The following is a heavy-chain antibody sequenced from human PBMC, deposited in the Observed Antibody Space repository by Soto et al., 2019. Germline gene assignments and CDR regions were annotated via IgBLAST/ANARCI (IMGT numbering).Heavy chain of an antibody. J-gene: IGHJ6*02. CDR3: ARGVYTDCSTGVCPHNYYFEMDV. CDR1: GYVFNSYH. Sequence: QVQLVQSGAEVKKPGASMKVSCKASGYVFNSYHIYWVRQAPGQGLEWMGRINPTSGGTSTAQRVLDRVTMTPDTSINTGYLEVSRLKSDDTAVYYCARGVYTDCSTGVCPHNYYFEMDVWGQGTAVTVS. V-gene: IGHV1-2*02. D-gene: IGHD2-8*01. CDR2: INPTSGGT.